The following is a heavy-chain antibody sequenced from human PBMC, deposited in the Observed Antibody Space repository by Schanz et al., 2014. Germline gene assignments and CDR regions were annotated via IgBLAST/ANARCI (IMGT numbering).Heavy chain of an antibody. J-gene: IGHJ4*02. Sequence: EVQLVESGGGLVQPGGSLRLSCAASGFIFSNSWMSWVRQAPGKGLGWVSGIGGSGDSTHYADSVKGRFIISRDNSKNTLYLQVNSLRAEDTAVYYCAKHVRSLTGNDYWGQGTLVTVSS. CDR3: AKHVRSLTGNDY. D-gene: IGHD3-9*01. CDR1: GFIFSNSW. V-gene: IGHV3-23*04. CDR2: IGGSGDST.